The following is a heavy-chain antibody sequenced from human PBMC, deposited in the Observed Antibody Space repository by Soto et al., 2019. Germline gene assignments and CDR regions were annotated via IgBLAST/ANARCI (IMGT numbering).Heavy chain of an antibody. CDR1: GGSLNTYTYY. Sequence: SETLSLTCTVSGGSLNTYTYYWGWIRQPPGKGLEWIGYIYYTGSTNYNPSLKSRVSISVDTSKNQFSLKLSSVTAADTAVYYCARRGNWGSDEFDYWGQGTLVTVSS. V-gene: IGHV4-61*05. CDR2: IYYTGST. J-gene: IGHJ4*02. CDR3: ARRGNWGSDEFDY. D-gene: IGHD7-27*01.